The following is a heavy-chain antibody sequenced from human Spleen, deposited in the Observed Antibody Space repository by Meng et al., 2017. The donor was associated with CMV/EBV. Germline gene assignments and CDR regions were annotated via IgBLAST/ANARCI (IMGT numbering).Heavy chain of an antibody. J-gene: IGHJ5*02. V-gene: IGHV4-39*07. CDR2: IYYSGST. CDR1: GGSISSSSYY. Sequence: SETLSLTCTVSGGSISSSSYYWGWIRQPPGKGLEWIGSIYYSGSTYYNPSLKSRVTISVDTSKNQFSLKLSSVTAADTAVYYCARQININWFDPWGQGTLVTVS. CDR3: ARQININWFDP.